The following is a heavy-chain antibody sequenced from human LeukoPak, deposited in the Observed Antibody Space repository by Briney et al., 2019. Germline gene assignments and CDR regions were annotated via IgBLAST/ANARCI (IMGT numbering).Heavy chain of an antibody. J-gene: IGHJ4*02. CDR3: AKDSSPTYYYGSGDY. CDR2: SSGNCGST. CDR1: GFTLSSCA. V-gene: IGHV3-23*01. D-gene: IGHD3-10*01. Sequence: GGSLRLSCTTSGFTLSSCAMRGVRQAAGRGPHGVSASSGNCGSTYYADSVKGRFTISRDNPKNTLYLQMNSLRAEDTAIYYCAKDSSPTYYYGSGDYWGQGTLVTVSS.